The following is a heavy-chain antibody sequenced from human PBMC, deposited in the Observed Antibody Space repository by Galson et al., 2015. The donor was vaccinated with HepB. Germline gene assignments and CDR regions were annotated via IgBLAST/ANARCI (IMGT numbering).Heavy chain of an antibody. V-gene: IGHV3-21*01. CDR3: ASDSDYDSSGYYYIFAPDAFDI. D-gene: IGHD3-22*01. CDR2: ISSSSSYI. CDR1: GFTFSSYS. Sequence: SLRLSCAASGFTFSSYSMNWVRQAPGKGLEWVSSISSSSSYIYYADSVKGRFTISRDNAKNSLYLQMNSLRAEDTAVYYCASDSDYDSSGYYYIFAPDAFDIWGQGTTVTVSS. J-gene: IGHJ3*02.